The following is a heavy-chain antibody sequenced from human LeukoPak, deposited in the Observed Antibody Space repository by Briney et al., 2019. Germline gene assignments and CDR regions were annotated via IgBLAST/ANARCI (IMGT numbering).Heavy chain of an antibody. CDR1: GFTVSSNY. V-gene: IGHV3-53*01. J-gene: IGHJ4*02. D-gene: IGHD4-17*01. CDR2: IYSGGST. CDR3: ARETPYGDYYFDY. Sequence: GGSLRLSCAASGFTVSSNYMSWVRQAPWKGLEWVSVIYSGGSTYYADSVKGRFTISRDNSKNTLYLQMNSLRAEDTAVYYCARETPYGDYYFDYWGQGTLVTVSS.